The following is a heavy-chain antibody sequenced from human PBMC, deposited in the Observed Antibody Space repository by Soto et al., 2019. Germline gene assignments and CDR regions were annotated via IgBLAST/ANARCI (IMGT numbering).Heavy chain of an antibody. V-gene: IGHV1-69*18. CDR3: ASKSGRTRGMDV. D-gene: IGHD2-8*01. Sequence: QVQAVQSGAEVKKPGSSVKVSCKASGGTFSSYVISWVRQAPGQGLEWMGRIIPIFGTANYAQKFQGRVTITADESTSTAYMELISPRSEDTAVYYCASKSGRTRGMDVWGQGTTITVSS. J-gene: IGHJ6*02. CDR1: GGTFSSYV. CDR2: IIPIFGTA.